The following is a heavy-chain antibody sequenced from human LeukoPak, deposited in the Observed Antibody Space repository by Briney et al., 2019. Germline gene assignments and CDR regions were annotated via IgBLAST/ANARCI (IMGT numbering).Heavy chain of an antibody. D-gene: IGHD2-2*01. J-gene: IGHJ4*02. V-gene: IGHV4-30-4*01. CDR1: GGSISSGDYY. CDR2: IYYSGST. Sequence: SQTLSLTCTVSGGSISSGDYYWSWIRQPPGKGLEWIGYIYYSGSTYYNPSLKSRVTISVDTSKNQFSLKLSSVTAADTAVYYWARDTPCRSTRRPPDYWGQGTLVTVSS. CDR3: ARDTPCRSTRRPPDY.